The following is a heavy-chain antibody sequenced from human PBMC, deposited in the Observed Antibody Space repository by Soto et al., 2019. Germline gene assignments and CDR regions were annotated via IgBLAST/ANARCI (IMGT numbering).Heavy chain of an antibody. CDR2: MNPNSGNT. V-gene: IGHV1-8*01. J-gene: IGHJ4*02. CDR1: GYTLTSYD. Sequence: GASVKVSCTASGYTLTSYDINWVRQATGQGLEWMGWMNPNSGNTGYAQKFQGRVTMTRNTSISTAYMELSSLRSEDTAVYYCARGVGYCSGGSCSSGDYWGQGTLVTVSS. CDR3: ARGVGYCSGGSCSSGDY. D-gene: IGHD2-15*01.